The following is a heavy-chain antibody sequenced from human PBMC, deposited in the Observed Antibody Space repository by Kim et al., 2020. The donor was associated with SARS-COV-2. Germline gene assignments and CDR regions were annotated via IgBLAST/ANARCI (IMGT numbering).Heavy chain of an antibody. J-gene: IGHJ4*02. Sequence: ASVKVSCKASGYTFTGYYMHWVRQAPGQGLEWMGWINPNSGGTHYAQKFQGRVTMTRDTSISTAYMELSRLRSGDTAVYYCATERGIYGSGSYGLFDYWGQGTLVTVSS. CDR2: INPNSGGT. D-gene: IGHD3-10*01. CDR1: GYTFTGYY. CDR3: ATERGIYGSGSYGLFDY. V-gene: IGHV1-2*02.